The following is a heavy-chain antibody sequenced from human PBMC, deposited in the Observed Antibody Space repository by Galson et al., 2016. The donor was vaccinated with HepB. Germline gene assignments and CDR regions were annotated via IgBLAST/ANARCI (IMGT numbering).Heavy chain of an antibody. V-gene: IGHV4-4*02. CDR1: GGSISSINW. Sequence: SETLSLTCAVSGGSISSINWWTWVRQPPGKGLEWIGEIFHSGSTKYNPSLKSRATISVDNSKNQFSLKLTSVTAADTAVYYCARQHDFWGGYFLDYWGQGTLVTVSS. J-gene: IGHJ4*02. CDR3: ARQHDFWGGYFLDY. CDR2: IFHSGST. D-gene: IGHD3-3*01.